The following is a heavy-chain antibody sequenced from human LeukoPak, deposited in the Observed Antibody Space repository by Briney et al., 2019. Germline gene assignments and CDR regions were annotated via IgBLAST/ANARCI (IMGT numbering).Heavy chain of an antibody. J-gene: IGHJ4*02. CDR1: GFTFSSYS. Sequence: QPGGSLRLSCAASGFTFSSYSMNWVRQAPGKGLEWVSYISSSSSTIYYADSVKGRFTISRDYAKNSLYLQMNSLRAEDTAVYYCARAPRITMVRGVILAYFDYWGQGTLVTVSS. CDR3: ARAPRITMVRGVILAYFDY. CDR2: ISSSSSTI. V-gene: IGHV3-48*04. D-gene: IGHD3-10*01.